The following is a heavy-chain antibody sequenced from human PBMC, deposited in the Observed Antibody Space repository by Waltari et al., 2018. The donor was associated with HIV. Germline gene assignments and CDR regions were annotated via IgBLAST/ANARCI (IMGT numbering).Heavy chain of an antibody. Sequence: EVQLVESGGGLVQSGKSLRLSCAASGFIFSTYWMTWVRQAPGKGGEWVATKNQDGSYKYYVDSVKGRFTISRNNAKKSLYLQMSSLRAEDSAVYYCVTGGGSTGVGDNWGQGGLVTVSS. D-gene: IGHD3-16*01. CDR2: KNQDGSYK. CDR3: VTGGGSTGVGDN. J-gene: IGHJ4*02. CDR1: GFIFSTYW. V-gene: IGHV3-7*01.